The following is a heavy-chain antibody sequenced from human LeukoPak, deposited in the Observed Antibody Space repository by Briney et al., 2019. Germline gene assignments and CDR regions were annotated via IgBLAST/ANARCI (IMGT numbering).Heavy chain of an antibody. Sequence: ASVKVSCKASGYTFTSYDINWVRQATGQGLEWMGWMNPNSGNTGYAQKFQGRVTMTRNTSISTAYMELSSLRSEDAAVYYCARELGYCTNGVCSNFDYWGQGTLVTVSS. CDR2: MNPNSGNT. CDR3: ARELGYCTNGVCSNFDY. D-gene: IGHD2-8*01. J-gene: IGHJ4*02. V-gene: IGHV1-8*01. CDR1: GYTFTSYD.